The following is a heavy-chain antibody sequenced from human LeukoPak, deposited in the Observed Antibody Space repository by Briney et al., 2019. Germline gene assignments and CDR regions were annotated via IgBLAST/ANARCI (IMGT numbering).Heavy chain of an antibody. D-gene: IGHD1-26*01. J-gene: IGHJ4*02. CDR1: GFTFDDYA. V-gene: IGHV3-9*01. CDR2: ISWNSGSI. CDR3: ASSGSYRFDY. Sequence: GGSLRLSCAASGFTFDDYAMHWVRQAPGKGLEWVSGISWNSGSIAYADSVKGRFTISRDNAKNSLYLQMNSLRAEDTAVYYCASSGSYRFDYWGQGTLVTVSS.